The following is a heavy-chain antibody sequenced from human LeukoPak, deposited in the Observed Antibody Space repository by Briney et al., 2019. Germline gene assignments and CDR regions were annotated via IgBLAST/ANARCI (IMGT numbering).Heavy chain of an antibody. Sequence: GGSLRLSCAASGFTFDGYPMHWVRQAPGKGLEWVSGISWNSDTIVYADSVRGRFTISRDNAKNSLYLQMDSLGTEDTALYFCAKNTYCRRNTCSYYFDYWGQGALVIVSS. J-gene: IGHJ4*02. CDR3: AKNTYCRRNTCSYYFDY. D-gene: IGHD2-2*01. CDR2: ISWNSDTI. V-gene: IGHV3-9*01. CDR1: GFTFDGYP.